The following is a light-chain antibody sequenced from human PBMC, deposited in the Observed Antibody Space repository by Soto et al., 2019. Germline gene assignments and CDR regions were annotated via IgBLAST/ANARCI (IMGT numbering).Light chain of an antibody. V-gene: IGLV2-8*01. CDR3: SSFAGNNNLV. Sequence: QSALTQPPSASGSPGQSVTISCTGTSSDVGGYNYVSWYQQHPGKAPKLMISEVSKRPSGVPDRFSGSKSGNTASLTGSGLQAEDDADYYCSSFAGNNNLVFGGGTKVTVL. J-gene: IGLJ2*01. CDR2: EVS. CDR1: SSDVGGYNY.